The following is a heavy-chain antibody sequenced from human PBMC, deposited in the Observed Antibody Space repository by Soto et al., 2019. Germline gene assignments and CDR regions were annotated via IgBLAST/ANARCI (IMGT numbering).Heavy chain of an antibody. Sequence: QVQLVESGGGVVQPGRSLRLSCAASGFTFSSYGMHWVRQAPGKGLEWVAVISYDGSNKYYADSVKGRFTISRDNSKNTLSLQMNSLRAGDTAVYYCAKDTRLGEAGWDYWGQGTMVTVSS. CDR2: ISYDGSNK. D-gene: IGHD3-10*01. V-gene: IGHV3-30*18. CDR3: AKDTRLGEAGWDY. J-gene: IGHJ4*02. CDR1: GFTFSSYG.